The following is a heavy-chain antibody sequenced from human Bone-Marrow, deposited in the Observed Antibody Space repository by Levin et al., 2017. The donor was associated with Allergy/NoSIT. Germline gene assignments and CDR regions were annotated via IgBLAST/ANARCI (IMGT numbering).Heavy chain of an antibody. V-gene: IGHV3-23*01. J-gene: IGHJ4*02. CDR1: GFTFDDYS. CDR2: ISASGANT. CDR3: VKDVGIVGPTSCAF. Sequence: HSGGSLRLSCAASGFTFDDYSMNWVRQAPGRALEWVAGISASGANTYYADSVKGRVTTSRDNSKNTQSLQVNSLRAGDTAVYHCVKDVGIVGPTSCAFWGQGTLVTVSS. D-gene: IGHD1-26*01.